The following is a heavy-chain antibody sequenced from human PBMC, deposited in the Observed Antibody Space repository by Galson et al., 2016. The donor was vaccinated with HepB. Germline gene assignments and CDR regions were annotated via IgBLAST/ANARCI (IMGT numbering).Heavy chain of an antibody. D-gene: IGHD2-2*01. CDR1: GFTVSTNY. J-gene: IGHJ6*04. CDR3: VQGSTAPAV. Sequence: SLRLSCAGSGFTVSTNYITWVRQAPGKGLEWVSVIYSGGSTYYADSVKGRLTISRGNSKNTVYLQMNSLRAEDTALYYCVQGSTAPAVWGKGTPVTVST. V-gene: IGHV3-66*01. CDR2: IYSGGST.